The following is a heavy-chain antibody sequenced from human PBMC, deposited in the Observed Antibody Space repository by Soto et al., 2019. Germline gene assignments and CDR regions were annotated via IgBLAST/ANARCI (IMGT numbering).Heavy chain of an antibody. CDR2: ISYDGSHK. J-gene: IGHJ4*02. D-gene: IGHD6-19*01. Sequence: QVQLVESGGGVVQPGRSLRLSCAASGFTFSTFAMHWVRQAPGKGLAWVAVISYDGSHKDYADSVKGRFTISRDESKNTMYLQMDSLRADDTAVYFCAKDGSTYSSGWYKYFGHWGQGTLVTVSS. CDR1: GFTFSTFA. V-gene: IGHV3-30*18. CDR3: AKDGSTYSSGWYKYFGH.